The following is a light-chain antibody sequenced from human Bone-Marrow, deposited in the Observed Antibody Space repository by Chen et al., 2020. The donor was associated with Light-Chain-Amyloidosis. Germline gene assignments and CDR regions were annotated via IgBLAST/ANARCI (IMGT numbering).Light chain of an antibody. Sequence: QSALTQPPSSSESPGQSVPISCTGTSSDVGGYHYVSWYQQHPGKAPKPMIDEVTKRPSGVPDRFSGSKSGNTASLTVSGLQAEDEADYYCSSYAGSNNFWVFGGGTKLTVL. CDR2: EVT. CDR3: SSYAGSNNFWV. V-gene: IGLV2-8*01. J-gene: IGLJ3*02. CDR1: SSDVGGYHY.